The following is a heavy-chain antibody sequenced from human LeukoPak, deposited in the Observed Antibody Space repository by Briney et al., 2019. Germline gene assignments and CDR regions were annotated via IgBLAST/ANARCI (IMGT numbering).Heavy chain of an antibody. CDR1: GGSISSYY. V-gene: IGHV4-59*01. CDR3: ARALEQQLVQGHWFDP. J-gene: IGHJ5*02. Sequence: PSETLSLTCTVSGGSISSYYWSWIRQPPGEGLEWIGYIYYSASTNYNPSLKSRVTISVHTSKNQFSLKLSSVTAADTAVYYCARALEQQLVQGHWFDPGGQGTLVTVSS. CDR2: IYYSAST. D-gene: IGHD6-13*01.